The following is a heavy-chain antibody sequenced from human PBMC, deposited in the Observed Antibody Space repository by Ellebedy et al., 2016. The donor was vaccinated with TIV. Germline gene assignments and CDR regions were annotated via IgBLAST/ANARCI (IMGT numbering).Heavy chain of an antibody. J-gene: IGHJ3*02. V-gene: IGHV3-7*01. CDR3: ARDSGSGAFDI. CDR2: IRQDGSRV. Sequence: PGGSLRLSCAASGSTFSSYWMTRVRQAPGKGLEWVANIRQDGSRVNYVDSVKGRFTISRDNAKNSLHLQMNGLRAEDTAVYYCARDSGSGAFDIWGQGTLVTVSS. CDR1: GSTFSSYW. D-gene: IGHD3-10*01.